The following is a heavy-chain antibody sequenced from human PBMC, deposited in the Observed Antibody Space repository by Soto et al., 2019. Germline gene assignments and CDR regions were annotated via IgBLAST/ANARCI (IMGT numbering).Heavy chain of an antibody. Sequence: QVQLVQSGAEVKKPGASVKVSCKASGYTFTSYAMHWVRQAPGQRLEWMGWINAGNGNTKYSQKFQGRVTITRDTSASTAYMELSSLRSEDTAVYYCARCNCSGCSCYPSYYYGMDVLGQGTTVTVSS. J-gene: IGHJ6*02. D-gene: IGHD2-15*01. CDR1: GYTFTSYA. V-gene: IGHV1-3*01. CDR2: INAGNGNT. CDR3: ARCNCSGCSCYPSYYYGMDV.